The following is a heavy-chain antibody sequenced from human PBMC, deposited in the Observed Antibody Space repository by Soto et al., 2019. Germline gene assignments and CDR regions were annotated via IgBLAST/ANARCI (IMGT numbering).Heavy chain of an antibody. CDR1: GFTFSGYG. CDR2: LANDGSYQ. V-gene: IGHV3-30*03. CDR3: ARSIGGRSCYPPDY. Sequence: QVQLVESGGGVVQPGGSLRLSCAASGFTFSGYGMHWVRQSPGEGLEWVAILANDGSYQYYAESVKGRFTISRDNSKNTLYLQTDSLRPEATAVYYCARSIGGRSCYPPDYWGPGPLVPVSS. J-gene: IGHJ4*02. D-gene: IGHD2-15*01.